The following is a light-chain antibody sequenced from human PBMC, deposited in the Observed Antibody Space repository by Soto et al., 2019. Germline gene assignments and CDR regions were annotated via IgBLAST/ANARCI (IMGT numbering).Light chain of an antibody. Sequence: DIQMTQSPSSLSASVGNSVTSTCQPSQNINNYLNWYQQKPGRAPKLLIYDASNLEAGVPSRFRGSGSGTDFTFTISRLQPEDIATYYCQQYENLPTFGQGTRLEI. J-gene: IGKJ5*01. V-gene: IGKV1-33*01. CDR3: QQYENLPT. CDR2: DAS. CDR1: QNINNY.